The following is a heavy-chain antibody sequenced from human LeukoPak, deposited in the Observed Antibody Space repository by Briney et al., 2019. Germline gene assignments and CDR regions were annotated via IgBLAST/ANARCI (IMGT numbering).Heavy chain of an antibody. Sequence: SQTLSLTCTVSGGSISSGSYYWSWIRQPAGKGLEWIGRIYTSGSTNYNPSLKSRDTMSVDTSKNQFSLKLSSVTAADTAVYYCARVTGLKGYYMDVWGKGTTVTVSS. CDR2: IYTSGST. CDR3: ARVTGLKGYYMDV. J-gene: IGHJ6*03. V-gene: IGHV4-61*02. D-gene: IGHD4-23*01. CDR1: GGSISSGSYY.